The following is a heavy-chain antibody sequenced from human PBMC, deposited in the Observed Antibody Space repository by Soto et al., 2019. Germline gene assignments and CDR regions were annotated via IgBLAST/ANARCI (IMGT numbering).Heavy chain of an antibody. J-gene: IGHJ6*02. D-gene: IGHD6-6*01. CDR2: TYYRSKWYN. V-gene: IGHV6-1*01. Sequence: SPTLSLTCAISGDSASSNSAAWNWIRPSPSRGLEWLGRTYYRSKWYNDYAVSVKSRITINPDTSKNQFSLQLNSVTPEDTAVYYCARAGSSIAARPWFGNHYYYYGIYFSAQGTTVT. CDR1: GDSASSNSAA. CDR3: ARAGSSIAARPWFGNHYYYYGIYF.